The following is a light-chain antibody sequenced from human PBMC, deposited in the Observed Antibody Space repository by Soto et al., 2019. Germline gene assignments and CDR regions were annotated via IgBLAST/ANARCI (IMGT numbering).Light chain of an antibody. CDR2: LDSDGSH. Sequence: QLVLTQSPSASASLGASVKLTCTLSSGHSSYAIAGHQQQPEKGPRYLMKLDSDGSHTKGDAIPDRFSGSSSGAERYLTISSLHSEDDADYYCQTWGTGIHVVFGGGTKRTVL. CDR1: SGHSSYA. J-gene: IGLJ2*01. V-gene: IGLV4-69*01. CDR3: QTWGTGIHVV.